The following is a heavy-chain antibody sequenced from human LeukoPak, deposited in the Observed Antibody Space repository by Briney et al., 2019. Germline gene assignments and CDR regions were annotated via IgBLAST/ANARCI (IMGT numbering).Heavy chain of an antibody. J-gene: IGHJ4*02. Sequence: GGSLRLSCAASGFTFSNAWMSWVRQAPGKGLEWVGRIKSKNDGGTTDYAAPVKGRFTISRDDSKNTLYLQMNSLKTEDTAVYYCTTEDIAAAGDFDYWGQGTLVTVSS. CDR3: TTEDIAAAGDFDY. V-gene: IGHV3-15*01. CDR1: GFTFSNAW. D-gene: IGHD6-13*01. CDR2: IKSKNDGGTT.